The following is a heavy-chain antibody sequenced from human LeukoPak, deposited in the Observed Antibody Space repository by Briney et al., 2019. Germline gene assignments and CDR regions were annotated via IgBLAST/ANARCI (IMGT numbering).Heavy chain of an antibody. J-gene: IGHJ4*02. CDR1: GYTFTGYY. CDR2: INPNSGGT. D-gene: IGHD6-6*01. CDR3: ARDPGSSSASDY. V-gene: IGHV1-2*02. Sequence: ASVKVSCKASGYTFTGYYMHWVRQAPGQGLEWMGWINPNSGGTNYAQKFQGRVTMTRDTSISTAYMELSRLRSDDTAVYYCARDPGSSSASDYWGQGTLVTVSS.